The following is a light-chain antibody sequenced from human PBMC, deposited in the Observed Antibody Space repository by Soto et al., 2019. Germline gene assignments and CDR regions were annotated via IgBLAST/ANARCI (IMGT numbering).Light chain of an antibody. CDR3: QQLNSYPVT. Sequence: IPLTQSPSSLSASVGDRVTITCRASQVISSYLAWYQQKPGKAPKLLIYAASTLQSGVPPRFSGSGSGTDFTLTISSLQPEDFATYYCQQLNSYPVTFGQGTRLEIK. J-gene: IGKJ5*01. V-gene: IGKV1-9*01. CDR1: QVISSY. CDR2: AAS.